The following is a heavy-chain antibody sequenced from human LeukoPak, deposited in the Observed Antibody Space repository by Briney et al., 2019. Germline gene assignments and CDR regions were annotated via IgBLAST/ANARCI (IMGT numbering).Heavy chain of an antibody. CDR2: FNPEDGET. D-gene: IGHD6-13*01. Sequence: ASVTVSCKVSGYTLTELSMHWVRQAAGKGREWVGGFNPEDGETIYAQKFQGRVTMTEDTSTDTAYMELSSLRSEDTAVYHCARGGRAGTRFNYWGQGTLVTVSS. V-gene: IGHV1-24*01. CDR1: GYTLTELS. CDR3: ARGGRAGTRFNY. J-gene: IGHJ4*02.